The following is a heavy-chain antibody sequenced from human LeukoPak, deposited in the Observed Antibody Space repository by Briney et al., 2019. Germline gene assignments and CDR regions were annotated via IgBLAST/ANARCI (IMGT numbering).Heavy chain of an antibody. CDR1: GYTFTGYY. D-gene: IGHD3-3*01. CDR2: INPNSGGT. V-gene: IGHV1-2*02. CDR3: ARPESTILNLPVAFDI. J-gene: IGHJ3*02. Sequence: GASVKVSCKASGYTFTGYYMHWVRQAPGQGLEWMGWINPNSGGTNYAQKFQGRVTMTRDTSISTAYMELSRLRSDDTAVYYCARPESTILNLPVAFDIWGQGTMVTVSS.